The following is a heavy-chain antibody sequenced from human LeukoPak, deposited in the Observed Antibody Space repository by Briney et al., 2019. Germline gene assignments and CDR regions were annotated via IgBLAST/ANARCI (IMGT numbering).Heavy chain of an antibody. Sequence: GGSLKLSCAASGFTFCAYWMRWVRQAPGKGPVWVSFIKPDGTRTNYADSVRGRFIISRDNAKNTLYLQMNSLRAEDTAVYYCARENYWTMDVSGQGTTVTVSS. CDR2: IKPDGTRT. J-gene: IGHJ6*02. CDR1: GFTFCAYW. D-gene: IGHD1-1*01. CDR3: ARENYWTMDV. V-gene: IGHV3-74*01.